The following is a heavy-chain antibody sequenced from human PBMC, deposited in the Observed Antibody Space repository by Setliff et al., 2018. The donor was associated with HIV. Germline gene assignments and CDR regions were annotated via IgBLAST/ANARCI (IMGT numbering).Heavy chain of an antibody. D-gene: IGHD1-26*01. Sequence: SETLSLTCDVSGDSISSSNWWSWVRQSPGKGLEWIGEISHSGSTNYNPSFKSRVTISVDRSKIQFSLKVSSVTAADTAVYYCARGYSGSYYWLDSWGQGTLVTVSS. J-gene: IGHJ5*01. V-gene: IGHV4-4*02. CDR1: GDSISSSNW. CDR3: ARGYSGSYYWLDS. CDR2: ISHSGST.